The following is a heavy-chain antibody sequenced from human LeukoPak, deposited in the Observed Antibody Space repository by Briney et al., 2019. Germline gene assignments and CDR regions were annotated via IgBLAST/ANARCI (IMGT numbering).Heavy chain of an antibody. CDR1: GGSISSGGYY. J-gene: IGHJ4*02. CDR2: IYYSGST. CDR3: ARAGLYFDY. Sequence: PSETLSLTCTVSGGSISSGGYYWRWLRQPPGKGLEGIGYIYYSGSTYYNPSLKSRVPISVDTSKNQFSLTLSSVTAADTDLYYCARAGLYFDYWGQGTLVTVSS. V-gene: IGHV4-31*03.